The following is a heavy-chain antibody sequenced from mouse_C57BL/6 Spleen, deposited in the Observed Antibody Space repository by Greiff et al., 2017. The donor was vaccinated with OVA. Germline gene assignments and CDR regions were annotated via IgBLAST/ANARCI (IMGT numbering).Heavy chain of an antibody. Sequence: QVQLQQSGAELVMPGASVKLSCKASGYTFTSYWMHWVKQRPGQGLEWIGEIDPSDSYTNYNQKFKGKSTLTVDKSSSTAYMQLSSLTSEDSAVYYCAGGVNSFAWFAYWGQGTLVTVSA. CDR3: AGGVNSFAWFAY. CDR2: IDPSDSYT. J-gene: IGHJ3*01. CDR1: GYTFTSYW. V-gene: IGHV1-69*01. D-gene: IGHD1-1*01.